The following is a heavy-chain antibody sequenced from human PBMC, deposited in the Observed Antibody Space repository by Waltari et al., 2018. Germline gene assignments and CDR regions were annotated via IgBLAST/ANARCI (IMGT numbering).Heavy chain of an antibody. V-gene: IGHV1-24*01. CDR2: FDPEDGET. Sequence: QVQLVQSGAEVKKPGASVKVSCKVSGYTLTELSMHWVRQAPGNGLEWMGGFDPEDGETIYAQKFQGRVTMTEDTSTDTAYMELSSLRSEDTAVYYCATGGIGDYDFWSGYPAFDYWGQGTLVTVSS. J-gene: IGHJ4*02. D-gene: IGHD3-3*01. CDR3: ATGGIGDYDFWSGYPAFDY. CDR1: GYTLTELS.